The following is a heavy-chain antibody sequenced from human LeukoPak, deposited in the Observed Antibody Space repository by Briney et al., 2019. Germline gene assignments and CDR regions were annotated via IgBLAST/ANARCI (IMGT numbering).Heavy chain of an antibody. CDR1: GGSFSGYY. D-gene: IGHD3-3*01. Sequence: PSETLSLTCAVYGGSFSGYYWSWIRQPPGKGLEWIGEINHSGSTNYNPSLKSRVTISVDTSKNQFSLKLSSVTAADTAVYYCARLPPDFWSGYFDYWGQGTLVTVSS. CDR3: ARLPPDFWSGYFDY. V-gene: IGHV4-34*01. CDR2: INHSGST. J-gene: IGHJ4*02.